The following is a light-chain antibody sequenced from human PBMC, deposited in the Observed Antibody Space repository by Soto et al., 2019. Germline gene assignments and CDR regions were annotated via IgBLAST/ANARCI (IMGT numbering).Light chain of an antibody. CDR2: EVS. J-gene: IGLJ3*02. CDR1: SSDVGAYNY. CDR3: SSYTSSSTWL. Sequence: QSVLTQPASVSGSPGQSITISCTGTSSDVGAYNYVSWYQQHPGKAPKLMIYEVSNQPSGVSNRFSGSKSANTASLTISGLQAGDEADYYCSSYTSSSTWLFGGGTKLTV. V-gene: IGLV2-14*03.